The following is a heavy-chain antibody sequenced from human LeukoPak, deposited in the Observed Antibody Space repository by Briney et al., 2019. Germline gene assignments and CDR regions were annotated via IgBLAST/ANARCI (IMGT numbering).Heavy chain of an antibody. CDR1: GFTFSSYG. D-gene: IGHD4-17*01. J-gene: IGHJ1*01. Sequence: PGRSLRLSCAASGFTFSSYGMHWVRQAPGKGLEWVAVIWYDGSNKYYADSVKGRFTISRDNSKNTLYLQMNSLRAEDTAVYYCARDRATVTQGYFQHWGQGTLVTVSS. CDR3: ARDRATVTQGYFQH. V-gene: IGHV3-33*01. CDR2: IWYDGSNK.